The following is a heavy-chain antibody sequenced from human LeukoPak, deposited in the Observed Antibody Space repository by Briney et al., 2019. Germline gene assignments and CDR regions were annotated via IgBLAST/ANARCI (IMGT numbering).Heavy chain of an antibody. D-gene: IGHD6-19*01. V-gene: IGHV3-23*01. CDR3: ARRGLYSSEGWEDY. CDR2: ISGSGGST. Sequence: GGSLRLSCAASGFTFSSYAMSWVRQAPGKGLEWVSAISGSGGSTYYADSVKGRFTISRDNSKNTLYLQMNSLRAEDTAVYYCARRGLYSSEGWEDYWGQGTLVTVSS. J-gene: IGHJ4*02. CDR1: GFTFSSYA.